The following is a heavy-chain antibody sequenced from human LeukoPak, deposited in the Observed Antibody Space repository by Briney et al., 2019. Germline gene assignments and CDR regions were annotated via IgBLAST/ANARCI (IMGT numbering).Heavy chain of an antibody. J-gene: IGHJ4*02. V-gene: IGHV3-23*01. CDR3: ATVKQGTDY. D-gene: IGHD1-1*01. Sequence: GGSLRLSCAASGFTFSSYGMHWVRQAPGKGLEWVSAISGSGYSTYYADSVKGRFTTSRDNSKNTLYLQMNSLRAEDTAVYYCATVKQGTDYWGQGTLVTVSS. CDR1: GFTFSSYG. CDR2: ISGSGYST.